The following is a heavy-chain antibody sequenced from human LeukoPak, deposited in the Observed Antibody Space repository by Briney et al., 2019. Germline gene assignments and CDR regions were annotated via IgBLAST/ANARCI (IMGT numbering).Heavy chain of an antibody. Sequence: GGSLRLSCAASGFTFSDYYMSWIRQAPGKGLEWVSYISSSVSTMYYADSVKGRFTISRDNAKNSLYLQMNSLRAEDTAVYYCASTWAFGGVIVNDYWGQGTLVTVSS. D-gene: IGHD3-16*02. V-gene: IGHV3-11*01. CDR1: GFTFSDYY. CDR2: ISSSVSTM. CDR3: ASTWAFGGVIVNDY. J-gene: IGHJ4*02.